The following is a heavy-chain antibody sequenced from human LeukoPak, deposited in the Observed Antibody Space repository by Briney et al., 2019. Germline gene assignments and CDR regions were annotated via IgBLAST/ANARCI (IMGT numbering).Heavy chain of an antibody. CDR3: ARSSMWLPPGDY. Sequence: GASVKVSCKASGYTFTSYGITWVRQAPGQGLEWMGWISAYNGNTNYAQKLRGRVIMTTDTSTSTAYMELRSLRSDDTAVYYCARSSMWLPPGDYWGQGTLVTVSS. CDR1: GYTFTSYG. CDR2: ISAYNGNT. J-gene: IGHJ4*02. V-gene: IGHV1-18*01. D-gene: IGHD2-2*01.